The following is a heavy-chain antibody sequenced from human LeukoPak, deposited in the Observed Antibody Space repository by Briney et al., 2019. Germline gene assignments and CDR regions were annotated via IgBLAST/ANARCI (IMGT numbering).Heavy chain of an antibody. J-gene: IGHJ4*02. V-gene: IGHV4-34*01. Sequence: PSEPLSLTCAVYGGSFSGYYWSWIRHPPGKGLEWIGENNHSGRTKYHPSLKRRITISVDTSKNQLSLKLSSVTAADTAVYYCAGSVAGVGFDYWGQGTLVTVSS. CDR1: GGSFSGYY. D-gene: IGHD6-19*01. CDR3: AGSVAGVGFDY. CDR2: NNHSGRT.